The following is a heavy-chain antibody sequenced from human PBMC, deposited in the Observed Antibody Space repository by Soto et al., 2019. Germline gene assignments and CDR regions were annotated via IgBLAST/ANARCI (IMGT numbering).Heavy chain of an antibody. D-gene: IGHD2-2*01. CDR3: AIDSDCVTTNCYAPDAFDI. CDR2: VST. V-gene: IGHV4-59*01. Sequence: VSTKYNPSLKSRDTISVDTAENQFSLKLSSVTAAYTAVYYCAIDSDCVTTNCYAPDAFDIWGQGTMVTVSS. J-gene: IGHJ3*02.